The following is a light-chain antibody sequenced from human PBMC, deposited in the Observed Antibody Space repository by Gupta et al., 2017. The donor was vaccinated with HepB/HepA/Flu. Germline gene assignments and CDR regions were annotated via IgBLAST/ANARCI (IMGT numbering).Light chain of an antibody. V-gene: IGLV2-14*01. CDR2: DVT. CDR1: SSDVGGYNH. CDR3: TSYTNSNTWV. J-gene: IGLJ3*02. Sequence: QSALTQPASVSGSPGQSITISCTGTSSDVGGYNHVSWYQQHPGNAPKLMIHDVTKRPPGISNRFSGSKAGNTASLTISGLQDEDEADYYCTSYTNSNTWVFGGGTKLTVL.